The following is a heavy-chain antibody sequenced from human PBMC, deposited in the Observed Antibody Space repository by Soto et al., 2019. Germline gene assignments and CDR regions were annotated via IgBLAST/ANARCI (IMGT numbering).Heavy chain of an antibody. Sequence: QVHLVQSGAEAKKPGASVKVSCKASGYTFTAYAIHWVRQAPGQGLEWMAWINAGNGDTKYSQKFQGRVTVTRDTSASTVYMELSSLRSEDKAVYYCARDSDASVTHWGQGTLVTVSS. CDR1: GYTFTAYA. J-gene: IGHJ4*02. CDR2: INAGNGDT. CDR3: ARDSDASVTH. D-gene: IGHD4-17*01. V-gene: IGHV1-3*01.